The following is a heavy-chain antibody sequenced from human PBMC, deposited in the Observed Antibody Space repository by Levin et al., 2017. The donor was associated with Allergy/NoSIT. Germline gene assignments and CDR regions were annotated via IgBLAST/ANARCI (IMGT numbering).Heavy chain of an antibody. V-gene: IGHV3-23*01. CDR1: GFTFTSYA. CDR3: AKDRRFTVTADFDN. D-gene: IGHD4-17*01. Sequence: ASVKVSCAASGFTFTSYAMAWVRQAPGKGLEWVASITGSAATTYYADSVKGRFTIPKDNPKNALVLQMNSLRPEDTADYYCAKDRRFTVTADFDNWGHGTRVTVAS. CDR2: ITGSAATT. J-gene: IGHJ4*01.